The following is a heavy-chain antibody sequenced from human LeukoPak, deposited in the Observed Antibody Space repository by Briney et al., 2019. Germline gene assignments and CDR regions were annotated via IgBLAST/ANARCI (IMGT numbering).Heavy chain of an antibody. CDR3: ARDSSPSSWYYFDL. D-gene: IGHD6-13*01. V-gene: IGHV3-20*04. J-gene: IGHJ4*02. CDR2: INWNGVTT. Sequence: GGSLRLSCAASGFIFDDYAMAWVRQAPGKGLEWVSGINWNGVTTIYGESVKGRFTISRDNANNSLHLQINSLRAEDTAFYYCARDSSPSSWYYFDLWGQGTLVTVSS. CDR1: GFIFDDYA.